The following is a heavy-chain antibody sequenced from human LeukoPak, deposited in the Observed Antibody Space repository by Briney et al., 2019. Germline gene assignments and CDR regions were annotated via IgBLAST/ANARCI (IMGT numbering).Heavy chain of an antibody. J-gene: IGHJ6*03. Sequence: ASVKVSCKASGYSFTGYYMHWVRQAPGQGLEWMGWINPNSGGTNYAQKFQGRVTMTRDTSITTAYMELSRLTSDDTAVYYCASGYSDYADYYNYYMDVWGKGTTVTVSS. CDR3: ASGYSDYADYYNYYMDV. CDR1: GYSFTGYY. D-gene: IGHD4-11*01. CDR2: INPNSGGT. V-gene: IGHV1-2*02.